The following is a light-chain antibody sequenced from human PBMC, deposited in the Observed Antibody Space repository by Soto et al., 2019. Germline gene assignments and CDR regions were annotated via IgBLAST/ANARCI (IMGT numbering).Light chain of an antibody. CDR2: DAS. Sequence: DIQMTQSPSSVSASVGDRVTIACRASQRIGKWLAWYQQKPGKAPKVLIYDASSLQTGVPSRFSGSGSGTDFTLTISSLQPEDIATYFCQQGSSFPWTFGQVTRVEIK. J-gene: IGKJ1*01. CDR3: QQGSSFPWT. V-gene: IGKV1-12*01. CDR1: QRIGKW.